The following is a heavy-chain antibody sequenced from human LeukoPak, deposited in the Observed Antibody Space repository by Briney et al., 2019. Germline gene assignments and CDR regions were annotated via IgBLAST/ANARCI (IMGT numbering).Heavy chain of an antibody. V-gene: IGHV3-23*01. CDR3: AKITKATTPNY. D-gene: IGHD4-17*01. CDR2: ITDSGRKT. Sequence: GGSLRLSCAASGFTFSSFAMNWVRQASGKGLEWVSGITDSGRKTYYADSVKGRFSISRDNSKNTVYLQMSDLRAEDTAVYYCAKITKATTPNYWGQGTLVTVSS. CDR1: GFTFSSFA. J-gene: IGHJ4*02.